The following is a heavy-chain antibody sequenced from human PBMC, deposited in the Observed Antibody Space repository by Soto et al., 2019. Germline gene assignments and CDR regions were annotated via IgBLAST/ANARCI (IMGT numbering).Heavy chain of an antibody. CDR3: AHRRRGESNFDY. CDR2: IYWDDDK. CDR1: GFSLSTSGVG. D-gene: IGHD3-10*01. Sequence: QITLKESGPTLVKPTQTLTLTCTLSGFSLSTSGVGVGWIRQPPGKALEWLALIYWDDDKRYSPSLKSRLTITKDTSKNQVVLTMANMDPVDTATYYCAHRRRGESNFDYWGQGTLVTVSS. J-gene: IGHJ4*02. V-gene: IGHV2-5*02.